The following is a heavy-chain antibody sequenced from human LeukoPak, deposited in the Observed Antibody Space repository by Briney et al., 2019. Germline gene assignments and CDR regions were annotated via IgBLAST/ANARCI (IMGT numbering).Heavy chain of an antibody. J-gene: IGHJ4*02. D-gene: IGHD6-19*01. Sequence: GWSLRLSCAASGFTFSSYGIHWVRQAPGKGLEWVAVISSDGRNKYYADPVKGRFAISRDNSKNTLYLQMNSLRAEDTAVYYCAKGGSSGWFDYFDYWGQGTLVTVSS. CDR1: GFTFSSYG. CDR3: AKGGSSGWFDYFDY. CDR2: ISSDGRNK. V-gene: IGHV3-30*18.